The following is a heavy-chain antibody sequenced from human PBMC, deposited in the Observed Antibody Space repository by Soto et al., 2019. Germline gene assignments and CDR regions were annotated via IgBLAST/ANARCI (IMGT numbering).Heavy chain of an antibody. CDR3: ARDAIAVAEDFDD. CDR1: GYTFTSYA. D-gene: IGHD6-19*01. Sequence: ASVKVSCKASGYTFTSYAMHWVRQAPGQRLEWMGWINAGNGNTKYSQKFQGRVTITRDTSASTAYMELSSLRSEDTAVYYCARDAIAVAEDFDDWGQGTLVTVSS. V-gene: IGHV1-3*01. J-gene: IGHJ4*02. CDR2: INAGNGNT.